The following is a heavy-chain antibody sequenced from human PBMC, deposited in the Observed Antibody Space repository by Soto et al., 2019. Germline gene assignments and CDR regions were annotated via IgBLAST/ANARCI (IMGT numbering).Heavy chain of an antibody. V-gene: IGHV4-4*07. CDR3: VRDVTKTLRDWVAP. CDR1: GASISGFY. CDR2: IYATGTT. J-gene: IGHJ5*02. D-gene: IGHD1-1*01. Sequence: QVQLQESGPGLVKPSETLSLTCTVSGASISGFYWSWIRKSAGKGLEWIGRIYATGTTDYNPSLKSRVMMSVDTPKKQLSLKLRSVTATDPAVSYCVRDVTKTLRDWVAPWGEGVSVTVYS.